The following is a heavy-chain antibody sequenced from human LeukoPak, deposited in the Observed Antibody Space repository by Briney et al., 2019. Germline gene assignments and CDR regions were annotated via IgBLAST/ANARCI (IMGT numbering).Heavy chain of an antibody. CDR1: GFTFDDYA. D-gene: IGHD6-19*01. CDR3: ARGSTVPGDWYFDL. CDR2: ISWNSGSI. Sequence: PGGSLRLSCAASGFTFDDYAMHWVRQAPGKGLEWVSGISWNSGSIGYADSVKGRFTISRDNSKNTLYLQMNSLRAEDTAIYYCARGSTVPGDWYFDLWGRGTLVTVSS. V-gene: IGHV3-9*01. J-gene: IGHJ2*01.